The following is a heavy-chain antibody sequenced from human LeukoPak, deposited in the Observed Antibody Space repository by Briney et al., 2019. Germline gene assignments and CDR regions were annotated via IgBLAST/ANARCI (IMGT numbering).Heavy chain of an antibody. V-gene: IGHV3-48*01. CDR1: GFTFSSYS. CDR2: ISSSSTI. CDR3: ARVGGSGSYYKISYFDY. Sequence: GGSLRLSCAASGFTFSSYSMNWVRQAPGKGLEWVSYISSSSTIYYADSVKGRFTISRDNAKNSLYLQMNSLRAEDTAVYYCARVGGSGSYYKISYFDYWGQGTLVTVSS. J-gene: IGHJ4*02. D-gene: IGHD3-10*01.